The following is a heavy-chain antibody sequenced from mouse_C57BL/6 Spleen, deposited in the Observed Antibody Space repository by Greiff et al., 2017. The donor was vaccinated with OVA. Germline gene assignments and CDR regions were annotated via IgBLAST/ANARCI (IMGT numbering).Heavy chain of an antibody. CDR1: GYTFTSYW. CDR3: APYGSSYEGFAY. Sequence: QVQLQQPGAELVKPGASVKLSCKASGYTFTSYWMHWVKQRPGQGLEWIGMIHTNSGSTNYNEKFKSKATLTVDKSSSTAYMQLSSLTSEDSAVYYCAPYGSSYEGFAYWGQGTLVTVSA. V-gene: IGHV1-64*01. D-gene: IGHD1-1*01. CDR2: IHTNSGST. J-gene: IGHJ3*01.